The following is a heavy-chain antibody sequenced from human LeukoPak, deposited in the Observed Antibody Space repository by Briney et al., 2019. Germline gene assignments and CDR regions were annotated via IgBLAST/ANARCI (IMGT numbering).Heavy chain of an antibody. CDR2: FDPEDGET. V-gene: IGHV1-24*01. CDR1: GYTLTELS. D-gene: IGHD3-3*01. Sequence: ASVKVSCKVSGYTLTELSMHWVRQAPGKGLEWMGGFDPEDGETIYAQKFQGRVTITEDTYTDTEYMELSSLRSEDRVLESCATGVFYDFSSGPTWGQGTLVTVSS. J-gene: IGHJ5*02. CDR3: ATGVFYDFSSGPT.